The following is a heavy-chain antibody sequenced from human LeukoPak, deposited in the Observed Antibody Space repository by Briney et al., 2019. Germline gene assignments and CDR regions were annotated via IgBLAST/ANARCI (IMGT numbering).Heavy chain of an antibody. D-gene: IGHD3-16*02. CDR1: AYSFPNYW. CDR3: ARSRAEKVAVWGSYRHHDAFDL. Sequence: GESLRISCKGAAYSFPNYWIGWVRQMPGKGREWMGIIYPGHSDTTYKPSFQGDITVSADMSISPAYLQWSSLKASDTAMYYCARSRAEKVAVWGSYRHHDAFDLWGQGTRVTVSS. CDR2: IYPGHSDT. V-gene: IGHV5-51*01. J-gene: IGHJ3*01.